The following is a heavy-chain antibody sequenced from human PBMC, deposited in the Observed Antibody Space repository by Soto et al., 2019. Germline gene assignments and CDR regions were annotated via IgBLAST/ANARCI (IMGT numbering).Heavy chain of an antibody. D-gene: IGHD3-22*01. V-gene: IGHV4-4*02. CDR2: IYHSGST. CDR1: GCSISSSNW. CDR3: ARDLYYYDSSGYRGYNWFDP. Sequence: PSETLSLTCAVSGCSISSSNWWSWVRQPPGKGLEWIGEIYHSGSTNYNPSLKSRVTISVDKSKNQFSLKLSSVTAADTAVYYCARDLYYYDSSGYRGYNWFDPWGQGTLVTVSS. J-gene: IGHJ5*02.